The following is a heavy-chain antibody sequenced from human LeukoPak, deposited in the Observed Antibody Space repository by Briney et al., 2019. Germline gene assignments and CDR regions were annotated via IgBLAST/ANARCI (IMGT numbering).Heavy chain of an antibody. CDR2: IKPDGSDE. Sequence: GGSLRLSCAASGFTFSSYWMNWVRQAPGKGLEWVANIKPDGSDEYYVDPVKGRFTISRDNAENSLYLQMNSLRAEDTAVYYCARENFQYWAQGTLVTVSS. J-gene: IGHJ4*02. CDR3: ARENFQY. CDR1: GFTFSSYW. V-gene: IGHV3-7*04.